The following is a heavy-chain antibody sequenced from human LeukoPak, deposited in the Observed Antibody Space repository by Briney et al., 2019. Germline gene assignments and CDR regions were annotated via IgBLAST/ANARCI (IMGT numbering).Heavy chain of an antibody. Sequence: GGSLRLSCAASGFTFSSYAMHWVRQAPGKGLEWVAVISYDGSNKYYADSVKGRFTISRDNSKNTLYLQMNSLRAEDTAVYYCARGDIVVVPAPFDYWGQGTLVTVSS. J-gene: IGHJ4*02. V-gene: IGHV3-30*04. CDR2: ISYDGSNK. D-gene: IGHD2-2*01. CDR3: ARGDIVVVPAPFDY. CDR1: GFTFSSYA.